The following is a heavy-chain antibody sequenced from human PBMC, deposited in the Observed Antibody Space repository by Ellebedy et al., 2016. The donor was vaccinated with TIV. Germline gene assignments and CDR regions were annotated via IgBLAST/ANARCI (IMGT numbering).Heavy chain of an antibody. V-gene: IGHV7-4-1*02. CDR3: ARDVDLYSSLLFDY. CDR1: GYTFKSYA. J-gene: IGHJ4*02. D-gene: IGHD2-21*01. Sequence: AASVKVSCKASGYTFKSYALHWVRQAPGQGLEWMGWMNTKTGKTTYAQRVTGRFVFPFDASVSTAFLQLSSLKSEDTAVDDCARDVDLYSSLLFDYWGQGTLVTVSS. CDR2: MNTKTGKT.